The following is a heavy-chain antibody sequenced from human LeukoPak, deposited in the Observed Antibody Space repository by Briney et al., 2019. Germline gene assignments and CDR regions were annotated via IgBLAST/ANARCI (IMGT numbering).Heavy chain of an antibody. V-gene: IGHV4-4*07. D-gene: IGHD3-9*01. Sequence: SETLSLTCTVSGGSISSYYWSWIRQPAGKGLEWIGRIYTSGSTNYNPSLKSRVTISVDTSKNQFSLKLSSVTAADTAVYYCAREGRYFDWLPPQGFDPWGQGTLVTVSS. CDR1: GGSISSYY. CDR2: IYTSGST. J-gene: IGHJ5*02. CDR3: AREGRYFDWLPPQGFDP.